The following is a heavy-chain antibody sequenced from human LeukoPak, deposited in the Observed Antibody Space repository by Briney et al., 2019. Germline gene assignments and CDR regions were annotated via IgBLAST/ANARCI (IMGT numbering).Heavy chain of an antibody. J-gene: IGHJ5*02. CDR2: IYYSGST. Sequence: SETLSLTCTVSGGSISSYYWSWIRQPPGKGLEWIGYIYYSGSTNYNPSLKSRVTISVDTSKNQFSLKLSSVTAADTAVYYCARGYSSSSFWFDPWGQGTLVTVSS. V-gene: IGHV4-59*12. CDR1: GGSISSYY. CDR3: ARGYSSSSFWFDP. D-gene: IGHD6-6*01.